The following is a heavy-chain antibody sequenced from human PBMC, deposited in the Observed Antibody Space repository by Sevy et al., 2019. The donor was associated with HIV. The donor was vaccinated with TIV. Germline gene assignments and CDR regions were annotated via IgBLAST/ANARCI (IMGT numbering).Heavy chain of an antibody. CDR2: ISYDGSNK. J-gene: IGHJ4*02. CDR1: GFTFSSYA. D-gene: IGHD2-15*01. Sequence: GGSLRLSCAASGFTFSSYAMHWVRQAPGKGLEWMAVISYDGSNKYYADSVKGRFTISRDNSKNTLYLQMNSLRAEDTAVYYCARDAAPAATDYFDYWGQGTLVTVSS. CDR3: ARDAAPAATDYFDY. V-gene: IGHV3-30-3*01.